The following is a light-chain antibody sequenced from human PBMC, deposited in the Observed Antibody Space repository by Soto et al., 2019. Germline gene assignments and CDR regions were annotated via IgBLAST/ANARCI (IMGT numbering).Light chain of an antibody. J-gene: IGLJ2*01. CDR3: QVWDSSTVV. CDR1: NIGSKN. CDR2: RDG. V-gene: IGLV3-9*01. Sequence: SYELTQPLSVSVALGQTARIACGGNNIGSKNVHWYQQKPGQAPVMVISRDGNRPSGIPERFSGSNSGNTATLTISRAQDGDEADYYCQVWDSSTVVFGGGTKLTVL.